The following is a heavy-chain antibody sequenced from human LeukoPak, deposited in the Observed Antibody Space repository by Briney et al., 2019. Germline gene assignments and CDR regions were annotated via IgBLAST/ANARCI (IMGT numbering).Heavy chain of an antibody. J-gene: IGHJ4*02. CDR3: ARGVVVTATVDY. Sequence: GGSLRLSCEGSGFTFSNYWMGWVRQAPGKGLQWVANIKTDGSEKYYVDSVKGRFTISRDNAKNSLYLQMNSLRAEDTAVYYCARGVVVTATVDYWGQGTLVTVSS. D-gene: IGHD2-21*02. CDR1: GFTFSNYW. CDR2: IKTDGSEK. V-gene: IGHV3-7*01.